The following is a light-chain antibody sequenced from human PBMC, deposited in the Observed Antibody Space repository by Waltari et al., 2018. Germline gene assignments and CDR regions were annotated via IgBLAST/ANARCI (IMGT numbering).Light chain of an antibody. Sequence: DIQMTHSPSTLSASVRDRVSITCRASQSISSWLAWYQQKPGKAPKLLIYKASSLESGVPSRFSGSGSGTEFTLTISSLQPDDFATYYCQQYNTYWTFGQGTKVEIK. J-gene: IGKJ1*01. V-gene: IGKV1-5*03. CDR3: QQYNTYWT. CDR1: QSISSW. CDR2: KAS.